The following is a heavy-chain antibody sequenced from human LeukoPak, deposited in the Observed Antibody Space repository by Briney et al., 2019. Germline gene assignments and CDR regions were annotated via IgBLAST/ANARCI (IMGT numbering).Heavy chain of an antibody. D-gene: IGHD3-22*01. J-gene: IGHJ1*01. CDR1: GYTFTSYG. V-gene: IGHV1-3*01. CDR2: TNAGNGNT. CDR3: ARVPLYDSSGYYYPH. Sequence: GASVKVSCKTSGYTFTSYGMHWVRQAPGQGLEWMGWTNAGNGNTKYSQKFQGRVTITRDTFASTAYMELSSLRSEDTAVYYCARVPLYDSSGYYYPHWGQGTLVTVSS.